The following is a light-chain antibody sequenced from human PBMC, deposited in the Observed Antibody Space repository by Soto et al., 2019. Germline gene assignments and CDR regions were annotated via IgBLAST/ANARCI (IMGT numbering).Light chain of an antibody. V-gene: IGKV3-20*01. J-gene: IGKJ4*01. CDR2: GAS. Sequence: EIVLTQSPGTLSFSPGERATLSCRASQSVSSSYLAWYQQKPGQAPRLLIYGASSRATGIPDRFSGSGSGIDFTLTISRLQPEDLAVYYWQQYGSSPLTFGGGTKVEIK. CDR1: QSVSSSY. CDR3: QQYGSSPLT.